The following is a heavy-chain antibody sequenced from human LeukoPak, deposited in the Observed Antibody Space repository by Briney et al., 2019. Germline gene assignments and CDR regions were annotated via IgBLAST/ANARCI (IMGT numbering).Heavy chain of an antibody. CDR3: ARGENVLRFLDSNNWFDP. CDR1: GYTFTGYY. V-gene: IGHV1-2*02. Sequence: GASVKVSCKASGYTFTGYYMHWVRQAPGQGLEWMGWINPNSGGTNYAQKFQGRVTMIRDTSISTAYMELSRLRSDDTAVYYCARGENVLRFLDSNNWFDPWGQGTLVTVSS. D-gene: IGHD3-3*01. J-gene: IGHJ5*02. CDR2: INPNSGGT.